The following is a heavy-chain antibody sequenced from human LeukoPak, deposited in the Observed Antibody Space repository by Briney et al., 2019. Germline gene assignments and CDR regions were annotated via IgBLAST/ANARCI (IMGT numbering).Heavy chain of an antibody. V-gene: IGHV3-15*01. Sequence: GGSLRLSCAASGFTFSNAWMSWVRQAPGKGLEWVGRIKSKTDGGTTDYAAPVKGRFTIARDDSKNTLYLQINSMTTEDTAVYYCTTVKRGWSYKPREYYYYNMDVWGKGTTVTVSS. D-gene: IGHD1-26*01. J-gene: IGHJ6*03. CDR3: TTVKRGWSYKPREYYYYNMDV. CDR1: GFTFSNAW. CDR2: IKSKTDGGTT.